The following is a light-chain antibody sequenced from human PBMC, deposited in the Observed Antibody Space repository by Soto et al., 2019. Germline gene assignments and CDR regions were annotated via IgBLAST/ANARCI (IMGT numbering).Light chain of an antibody. V-gene: IGKV1-5*01. CDR2: DAS. J-gene: IGKJ5*01. Sequence: DIQMTQSPSTLSASARDRVTITCRASQSITIWLAWYQQKPGKAPKLLIYDASTLESGVPSRFSGSESGTEFTLTISSLQPDDFATYYCQQFHSFPITFGQGTRLEIK. CDR3: QQFHSFPIT. CDR1: QSITIW.